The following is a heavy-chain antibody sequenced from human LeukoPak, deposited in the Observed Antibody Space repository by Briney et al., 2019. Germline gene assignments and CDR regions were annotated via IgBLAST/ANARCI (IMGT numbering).Heavy chain of an antibody. J-gene: IGHJ4*02. Sequence: PSETLSLTCTASGGSISIYYWNWIRQPPGKGLEWIGSIYNSGSTTYNPSLKSRVTISGDTSKNQFSLKLSSVTAADTAVYYCTRDRELGFWGQGTLVTVSS. CDR1: GGSISIYY. CDR3: TRDRELGF. D-gene: IGHD1-26*01. V-gene: IGHV4-59*01. CDR2: IYNSGST.